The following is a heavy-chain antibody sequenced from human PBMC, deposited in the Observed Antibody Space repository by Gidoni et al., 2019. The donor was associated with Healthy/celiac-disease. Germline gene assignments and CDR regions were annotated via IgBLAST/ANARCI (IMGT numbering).Heavy chain of an antibody. Sequence: QVQLQASGPGLVKPSETLSLTCTVSGGSISSYYWSWIRQPPGKGLEWIGYIYYSGSTNYNPSLKSRVTISVDTSKNQFSLKLSSVTAADTAVYYCARGAYDFWSGPRGGYFDYWGQGTLVTVSS. V-gene: IGHV4-59*01. D-gene: IGHD3-3*01. CDR1: GGSISSYY. CDR2: IYYSGST. J-gene: IGHJ4*02. CDR3: ARGAYDFWSGPRGGYFDY.